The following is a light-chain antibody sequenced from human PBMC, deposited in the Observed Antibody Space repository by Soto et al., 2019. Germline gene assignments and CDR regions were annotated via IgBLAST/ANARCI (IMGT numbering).Light chain of an antibody. CDR2: GAS. V-gene: IGKV3-20*01. J-gene: IGKJ1*01. Sequence: EIVLTQSPGTLSLSPGERATLSCRASQNVDTNYLAWYQQKPGQAPRIIIFGASGRATGIPDRVSGSGSGTDFTLTISRLEPEDFAVYYCQQYGSLSWTFGQGTKVEIK. CDR3: QQYGSLSWT. CDR1: QNVDTNY.